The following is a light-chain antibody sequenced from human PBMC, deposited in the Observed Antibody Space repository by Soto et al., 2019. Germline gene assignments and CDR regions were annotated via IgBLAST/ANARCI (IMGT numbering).Light chain of an antibody. V-gene: IGKV1-5*01. Sequence: DIPMTQSPSTLSASVGDRVTITCRASQNVNSWVAWYQQKPGKAPKFLIYDASNLESGVPSRFSGRGSGTEFTLTISSLQPDDFATDYCQRYNSNSRTFGQGTRV. CDR2: DAS. CDR3: QRYNSNSRT. J-gene: IGKJ1*01. CDR1: QNVNSW.